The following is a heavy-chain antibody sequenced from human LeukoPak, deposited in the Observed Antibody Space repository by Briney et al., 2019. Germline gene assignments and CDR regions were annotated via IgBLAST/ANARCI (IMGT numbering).Heavy chain of an antibody. V-gene: IGHV3-30*01. CDR2: ISYDGSNK. CDR3: ARKTGNFWSDYLDY. D-gene: IGHD3-3*01. Sequence: GRSLRLSCAASGFTFSNYAMHWVRQAPGKGLEWVAFISYDGSNKFYADSVKGRFTISRDNSKNTLYLQMNSLRAEDTAVYYCARKTGNFWSDYLDYWGQGTLVTVSS. J-gene: IGHJ4*02. CDR1: GFTFSNYA.